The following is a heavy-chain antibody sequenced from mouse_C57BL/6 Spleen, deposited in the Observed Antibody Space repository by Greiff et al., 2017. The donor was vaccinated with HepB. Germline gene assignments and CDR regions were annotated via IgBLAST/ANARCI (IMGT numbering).Heavy chain of an antibody. CDR1: GYTFTDYN. V-gene: IGHV1-18*01. CDR3: ARGYYSNPYAMDY. D-gene: IGHD2-5*01. J-gene: IGHJ4*01. CDR2: INPNNGGT. Sequence: VQLQQSGPELVKPGASVKIPCKASGYTFTDYNMDWVKQSHGKSLEWIGDINPNNGGTIYNQKFKGKATLTVDKSSSTAYMELRSLTSEDTAVYYCARGYYSNPYAMDYWGQGTSVTASS.